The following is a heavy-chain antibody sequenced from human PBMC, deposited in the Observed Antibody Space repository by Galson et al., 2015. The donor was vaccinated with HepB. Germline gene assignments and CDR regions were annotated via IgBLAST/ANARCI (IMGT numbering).Heavy chain of an antibody. J-gene: IGHJ5*02. CDR2: TYYRSKWYN. D-gene: IGHD6-19*01. Sequence: AISGDSVSSNSAAWNWIRQSPSRGLEWLGRTYYRSKWYNDYAVSVKSRITINPDTSKNQFSLQLNSVTPEDTAVYYCARDRGYSSGWYNWFDPWGQGTLVTVSS. CDR1: GDSVSSNSAA. V-gene: IGHV6-1*01. CDR3: ARDRGYSSGWYNWFDP.